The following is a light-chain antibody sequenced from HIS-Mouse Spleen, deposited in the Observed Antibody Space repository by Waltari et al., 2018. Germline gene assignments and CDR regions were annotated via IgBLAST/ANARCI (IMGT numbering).Light chain of an antibody. V-gene: IGLV2-11*01. CDR1: SSNVGGYNY. CDR2: DGS. Sequence: QSALTQPRSVSGSPGQSVTISCPGTSSNVGGYNYVSWYQQHPGKAPKLMIYDGSKRPSGVPDRFSGSKSGNTASLTISGLQAEDEADYYCCSYAGSYTGVFGTGTKVTVL. J-gene: IGLJ1*01. CDR3: CSYAGSYTGV.